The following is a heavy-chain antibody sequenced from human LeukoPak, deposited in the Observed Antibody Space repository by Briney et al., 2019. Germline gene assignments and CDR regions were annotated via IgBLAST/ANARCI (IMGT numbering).Heavy chain of an antibody. CDR2: ISSTSPRAI. J-gene: IGHJ4*02. V-gene: IGHV3-11*01. CDR3: AGHARGSYLVY. CDR1: GFTFSDYY. D-gene: IGHD2-8*02. Sequence: GGSLRLSCAASGFTFSDYYMSWIRQAPGKGLEWVSLISSTSPRAISYGDSVKGRFTTSRDDGKNSLFLQMNSLRVEDTAMYYCAGHARGSYLVYWGQGILVTVS.